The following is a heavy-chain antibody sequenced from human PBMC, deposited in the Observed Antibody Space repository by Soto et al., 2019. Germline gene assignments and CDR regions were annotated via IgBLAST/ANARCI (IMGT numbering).Heavy chain of an antibody. Sequence: PSETLSLTCTVSGGSISSYYWSWIRQPPGKGLEWIGYIYYSGSTNYNPSLKSRVTISVDTSKNQFSLKLSSVTAADTAVYYCARELYSSSSNWFDSWGQGTLVTVSS. D-gene: IGHD6-6*01. J-gene: IGHJ5*01. CDR2: IYYSGST. CDR3: ARELYSSSSNWFDS. CDR1: GGSISSYY. V-gene: IGHV4-59*01.